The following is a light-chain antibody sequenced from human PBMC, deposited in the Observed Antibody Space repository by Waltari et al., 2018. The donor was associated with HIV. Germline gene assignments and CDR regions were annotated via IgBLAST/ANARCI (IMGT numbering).Light chain of an antibody. J-gene: IGLJ2*01. CDR3: QAWDSSTVV. CDR1: KLGDKY. CDR2: QDS. Sequence: SYELTQPPSVSVSPGQTASITCSGDKLGDKYACWYQQKPGQSPVLVIYQDSDRPSGIPGRFSGSNSGNTATLTISGTQSMDEADYYCQAWDSSTVVFGAGTKLTVL. V-gene: IGLV3-1*01.